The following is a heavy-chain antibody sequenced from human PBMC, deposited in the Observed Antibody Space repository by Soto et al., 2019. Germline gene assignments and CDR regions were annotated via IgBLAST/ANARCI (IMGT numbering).Heavy chain of an antibody. CDR2: IKPDESEK. CDR1: GFTFSYSW. J-gene: IGHJ5*02. CDR3: VRGGSNYAS. D-gene: IGHD4-4*01. Sequence: PGESLRLSCTASGFTFSYSWMTWVRQAPGKGLEWVARIKPDESEKKYADSVKGRFSISRDNAKNSMYLQMDSLRGEDTAVYYCVRGGSNYASWGQGTLVTVSS. V-gene: IGHV3-7*01.